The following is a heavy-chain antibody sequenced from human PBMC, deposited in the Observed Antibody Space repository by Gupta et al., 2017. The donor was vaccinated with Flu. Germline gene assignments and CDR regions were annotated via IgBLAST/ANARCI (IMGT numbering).Heavy chain of an antibody. CDR1: GGSVKSYA. D-gene: IGHD2-2*01. J-gene: IGHJ4*02. CDR3: ARAGGYCGSTSCFDY. CDR2: IIPVFGTP. V-gene: IGHV1-69*01. Sequence: QVELVQSGAEVKKPGSSVKVSCKASGGSVKSYAILWVRQAPRQGLEWMGGIIPVFGTPNYARRFEDRVTIAADESTNTVFMELNSLRSEDTAVYYCARAGGYCGSTSCFDYWGQGTLLTVSP.